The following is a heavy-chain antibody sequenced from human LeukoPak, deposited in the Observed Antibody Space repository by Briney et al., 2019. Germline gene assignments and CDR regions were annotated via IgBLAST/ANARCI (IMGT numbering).Heavy chain of an antibody. D-gene: IGHD5-24*01. Sequence: PGGSLTLSCATSGFGFSGTWMSWVRQAPGKGLEWVGRIKSKEAGGTIDYAAPVKGRFTISRDDSKNTVYLQMNSLEAEDTAVFYCSAEGYRDGYIYFRHWGQGTLVTVSA. CDR2: IKSKEAGGTI. V-gene: IGHV3-15*01. CDR1: GFGFSGTW. J-gene: IGHJ4*02. CDR3: SAEGYRDGYIYFRH.